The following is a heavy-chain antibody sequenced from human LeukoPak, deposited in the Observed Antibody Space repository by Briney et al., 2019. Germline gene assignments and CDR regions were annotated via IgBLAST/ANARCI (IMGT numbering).Heavy chain of an antibody. CDR2: MNPNSGNT. CDR1: GYTFTSYD. J-gene: IGHJ4*02. V-gene: IGHV1-8*01. Sequence: GASVKVSCKASGYTFTSYDINRVRQATGQGLEWMGWMNPNSGNTGYAQKFQGRVTMTRNTSISTAYMELSSLRSEDTAVYYCARGPPGLVGAVYIDWGQGTLVTVSS. D-gene: IGHD1-26*01. CDR3: ARGPPGLVGAVYID.